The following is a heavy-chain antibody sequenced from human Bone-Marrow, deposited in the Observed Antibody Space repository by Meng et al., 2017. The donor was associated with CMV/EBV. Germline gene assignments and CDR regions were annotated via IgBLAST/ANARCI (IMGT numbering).Heavy chain of an antibody. Sequence: GESLKISCAASGFTFSTYGMHWVRQAPGKGLEWVAVVWYDANNKYYTDSVKGRFTISRDNSENTVYLHMNSLRAEDTAVYYCASNLPAADYWGQGTLVTVSS. J-gene: IGHJ4*02. D-gene: IGHD2-2*01. CDR3: ASNLPAADY. CDR2: VWYDANNK. CDR1: GFTFSTYG. V-gene: IGHV3-33*01.